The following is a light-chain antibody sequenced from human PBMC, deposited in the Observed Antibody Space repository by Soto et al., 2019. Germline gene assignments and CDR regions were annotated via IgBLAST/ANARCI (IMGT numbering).Light chain of an antibody. CDR1: SSDGGGYNY. Sequence: QSALTQPASVSGSPGQSITISCTGTSSDGGGYNYVSWYQQHPGKAPKLMIYDVSNRPSGVSNRVSGSKSGNTASLTISGLQAEDEADYYCSSCTGSSTLVVFGGGTKLTVL. V-gene: IGLV2-14*01. CDR3: SSCTGSSTLVV. CDR2: DVS. J-gene: IGLJ2*01.